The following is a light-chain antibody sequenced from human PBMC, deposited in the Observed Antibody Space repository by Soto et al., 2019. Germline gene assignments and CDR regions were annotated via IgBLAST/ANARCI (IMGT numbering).Light chain of an antibody. J-gene: IGKJ4*01. CDR2: AAS. CDR1: QGIRYD. CDR3: LQDYNYPLT. Sequence: AIQMTQSPSSLSASVGDIFTITCRASQGIRYDLGWYQQKPGKAPNLLIYAASTLQSGVPSRFSGTGSGTDFTLTISSLQPEDFATYYCLQDYNYPLTFGGGTKVDIK. V-gene: IGKV1-6*01.